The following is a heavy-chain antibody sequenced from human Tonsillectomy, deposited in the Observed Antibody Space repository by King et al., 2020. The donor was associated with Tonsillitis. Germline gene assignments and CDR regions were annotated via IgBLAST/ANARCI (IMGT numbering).Heavy chain of an antibody. V-gene: IGHV2-26*01. CDR1: GFSLSNVRMG. D-gene: IGHD3-10*01. J-gene: IGHJ4*02. CDR3: ARMWSPMIRGSANHIYFDY. Sequence: TLKESGPVLVKPTETLTLTCTVSGFSLSNVRMGVSWIRQPPGKALEWLAHIFSNDEKSYSTSLKSRLTISKDTSKSQVVLTMTNMDPVDTDTYYCARMWSPMIRGSANHIYFDYWGQGTLVSVSS. CDR2: IFSNDEK.